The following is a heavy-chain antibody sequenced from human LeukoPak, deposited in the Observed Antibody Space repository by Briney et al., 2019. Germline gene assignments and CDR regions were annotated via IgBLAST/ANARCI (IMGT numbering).Heavy chain of an antibody. CDR2: ISSSSSYI. CDR1: GFTFSSYS. D-gene: IGHD3-10*01. J-gene: IGHJ4*02. V-gene: IGHV3-21*01. CDR3: AREVVNKNTYYYGSGSYMDY. Sequence: GGSLRLSCAASGFTFSSYSMNWVRQAPGKGLEWVSSISSSSSYIYYADSVKGRFTISRDNAKNSLYLQMNSLRAEDTAVYYRAREVVNKNTYYYGSGSYMDYWGQGTLVTVSS.